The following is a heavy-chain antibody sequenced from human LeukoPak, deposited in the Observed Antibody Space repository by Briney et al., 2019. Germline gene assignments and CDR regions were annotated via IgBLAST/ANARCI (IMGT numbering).Heavy chain of an antibody. CDR3: ATSKGSGGPIDY. CDR2: INSNSRYI. J-gene: IGHJ4*02. V-gene: IGHV3-21*01. CDR1: GLTFSSYA. D-gene: IGHD3-10*01. Sequence: GGSLRPSCAASGLTFSSYAMSWVRQAPGKGLEWVSSINSNSRYIYYTDSLKVRFTISRDNAKNSLYLQMNSLRAEETAAYYCATSKGSGGPIDYWGQGTLVTVSS.